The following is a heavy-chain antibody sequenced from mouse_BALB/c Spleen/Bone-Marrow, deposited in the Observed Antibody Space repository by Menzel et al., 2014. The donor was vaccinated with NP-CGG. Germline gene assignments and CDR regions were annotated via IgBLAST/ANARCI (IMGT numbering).Heavy chain of an antibody. CDR1: GYTFTSYY. J-gene: IGHJ3*01. CDR2: INPSNGGT. CDR3: TRGLLAWFAY. Sequence: QVQLQQSGAELVKPGASVKLSCKASGYTFTSYYMYWVKQRPGQGLEWIGGINPSNGGTNFNEKFKSKATLTVDKSSSTASMRLRGLTSEDSAVYYSTRGLLAWFAYWGHGTLVTVSA. V-gene: IGHV1S81*02.